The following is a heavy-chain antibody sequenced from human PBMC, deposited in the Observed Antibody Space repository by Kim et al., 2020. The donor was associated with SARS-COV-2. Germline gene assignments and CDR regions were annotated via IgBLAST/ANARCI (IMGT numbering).Heavy chain of an antibody. CDR2: IKQDGSEK. V-gene: IGHV3-7*01. J-gene: IGHJ3*02. D-gene: IGHD6-13*01. Sequence: GGSLRLSCAASGFTFSSYWMSWVRQAPGKGLEWVANIKQDGSEKYYVDSVKGRFTISRDNAKNSLYLQMNSLRAEDTAVYYCARGRAIAAAGNSDAFDIWGQGTMVTVSS. CDR3: ARGRAIAAAGNSDAFDI. CDR1: GFTFSSYW.